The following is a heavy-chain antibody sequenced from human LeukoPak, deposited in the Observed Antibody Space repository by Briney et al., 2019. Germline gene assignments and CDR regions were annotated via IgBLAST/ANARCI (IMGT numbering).Heavy chain of an antibody. CDR1: GFTYPNFA. D-gene: IGHD2-15*01. J-gene: IGHJ4*02. CDR2: LSGSGGCT. CDR3: AKGETEGGGLAHAY. V-gene: IGHV3-23*01. Sequence: GGSLRLSCAASGFTYPNFAMSWVRQAPGKGLEWVSALSGSGGCTYYADPVKGRMTISRANSKTKLELQMHRSSAEATADYSCAKGETEGGGLAHAYGGRGTLVTVSS.